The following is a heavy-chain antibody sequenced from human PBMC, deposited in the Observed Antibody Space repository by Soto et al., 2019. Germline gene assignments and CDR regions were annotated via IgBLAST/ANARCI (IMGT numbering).Heavy chain of an antibody. Sequence: GGSLRLSCAASGFTFSDYYMSWIRQAPGKGLEWVSYISSSGSTIYYADSVKGRFTISTDNAKNSLYLQMNSLRAEDTAVYYCARERDTIFGVALSSTNSYSGMDVWGQGTTVTVS. D-gene: IGHD3-3*01. CDR2: ISSSGSTI. V-gene: IGHV3-11*01. J-gene: IGHJ6*02. CDR1: GFTFSDYY. CDR3: ARERDTIFGVALSSTNSYSGMDV.